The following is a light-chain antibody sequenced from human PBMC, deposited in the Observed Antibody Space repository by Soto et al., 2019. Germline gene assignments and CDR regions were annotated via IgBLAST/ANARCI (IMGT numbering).Light chain of an antibody. CDR2: DAS. J-gene: IGKJ1*01. CDR3: QQFIDGWT. Sequence: IQMTQSPSTLSASIGDRVTITCRASQSINNRLAWYQQMPGKAPNLLIYDASSLESGVPSRFRGSGSETEFTLTISGLKPDDFATDYCQQFIDGWTFGQGTKVDIK. V-gene: IGKV1-5*01. CDR1: QSINNR.